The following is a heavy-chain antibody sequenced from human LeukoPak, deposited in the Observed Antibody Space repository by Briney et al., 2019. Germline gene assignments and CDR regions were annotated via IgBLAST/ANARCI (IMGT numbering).Heavy chain of an antibody. CDR2: ISGSGGST. D-gene: IGHD1-7*01. CDR3: AKAPAGTTGAFDY. Sequence: GGSLRLSCATFGFTFSSYGMTWVRQAPGKGLEWVSAISGSGGSTYYADSVKGRFTISRDNSKNTLYLQMNSLRAEDTAVYYCAKAPAGTTGAFDYWGQGTLVTVSS. J-gene: IGHJ4*02. V-gene: IGHV3-23*01. CDR1: GFTFSSYG.